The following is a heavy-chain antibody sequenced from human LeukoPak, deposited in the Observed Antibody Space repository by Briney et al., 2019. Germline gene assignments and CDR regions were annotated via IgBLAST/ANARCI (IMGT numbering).Heavy chain of an antibody. Sequence: PGGSLRLSCAASGFTFSSYGMHWVRQAPGKGLEWVAVIWYDGSNKYYADSVKGRFTISRDNSKNTLYLQMNSLRAEDTAVYYCAREDDYSGSYYINWFDPWGQGTLVTVSS. CDR1: GFTFSSYG. J-gene: IGHJ5*02. CDR2: IWYDGSNK. D-gene: IGHD1-26*01. CDR3: AREDDYSGSYYINWFDP. V-gene: IGHV3-33*01.